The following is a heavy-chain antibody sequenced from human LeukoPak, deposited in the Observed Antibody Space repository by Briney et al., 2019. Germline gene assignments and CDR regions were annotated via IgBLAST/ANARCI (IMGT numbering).Heavy chain of an antibody. CDR3: ARGTGYDILTGYYSDYYYYGMDV. CDR1: GGSISSYY. CDR2: IYYSGST. D-gene: IGHD3-9*01. J-gene: IGHJ6*02. Sequence: NSSETLSLTCTVSGGSISSYYWSWIRQPPGKGLEWIGYIYYSGSTNYNPSLKSRVTISVDTSKNQSSLKLSSVTAADTAVYYCARGTGYDILTGYYSDYYYYGMDVWGQGTTVTVSS. V-gene: IGHV4-59*08.